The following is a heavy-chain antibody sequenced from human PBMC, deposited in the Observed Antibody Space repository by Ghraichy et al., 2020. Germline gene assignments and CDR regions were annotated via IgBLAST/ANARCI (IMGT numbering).Heavy chain of an antibody. J-gene: IGHJ6*03. CDR1: GFKIDDYA. D-gene: IGHD1-1*01. V-gene: IGHV3-9*01. CDR3: AKDVLHDNYYYMDI. CDR2: ITWNSGSR. Sequence: GGSLRLSCAASGFKIDDYAMHWVRQAPGKGLEWVSGITWNSGSRAYVDSVKGRFTISRDNAKNSVYLQMNSLRAEDTALYHCAKDVLHDNYYYMDIWGKGTTVIVSS.